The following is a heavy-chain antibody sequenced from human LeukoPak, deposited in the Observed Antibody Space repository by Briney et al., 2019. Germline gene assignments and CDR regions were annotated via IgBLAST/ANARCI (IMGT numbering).Heavy chain of an antibody. CDR1: GFTVSSNY. D-gene: IGHD2-2*02. J-gene: IGHJ4*02. Sequence: GGSLRLSCAASGFTVSSNYMSWVRQAPGKGLEWVSVIYSGGSTYYADSVKGRFTISRDNSKNTLYLQMNSLRAEDTAVYYCARDGPRIPATIFVYWGQGTLVTVSS. V-gene: IGHV3-66*01. CDR3: ARDGPRIPATIFVY. CDR2: IYSGGST.